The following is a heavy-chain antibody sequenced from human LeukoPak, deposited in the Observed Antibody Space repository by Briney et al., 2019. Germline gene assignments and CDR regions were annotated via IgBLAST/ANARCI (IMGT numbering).Heavy chain of an antibody. J-gene: IGHJ6*02. Sequence: PGRSLRLSCAASGFTFSSYGMHWVRQAPGKGLEWVAVISYDGSNKYYADSVKGRFTISRDNSKNTLYLQMNSLRAEDTAVYYCAKDLRGVIFGVDKLVTFYYYGMDVWGQGTTVTVSS. D-gene: IGHD3-3*01. CDR1: GFTFSSYG. V-gene: IGHV3-30*18. CDR3: AKDLRGVIFGVDKLVTFYYYGMDV. CDR2: ISYDGSNK.